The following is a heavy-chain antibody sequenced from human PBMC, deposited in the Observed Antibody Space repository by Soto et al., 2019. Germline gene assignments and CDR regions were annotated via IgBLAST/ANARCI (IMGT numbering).Heavy chain of an antibody. D-gene: IGHD3-3*01. V-gene: IGHV1-3*01. J-gene: IGHJ4*02. Sequence: QVPLVQSGAEVKKPGASVKVSCKASGYTFTSYAMHWVRQAPGQRLEWMGWINAGNGNTKYSQKFQGRVTITRDTSASTAYMELSSLRSEDTAVYYCARARGDFWSGSPFDYWGQGTLVTVSS. CDR1: GYTFTSYA. CDR2: INAGNGNT. CDR3: ARARGDFWSGSPFDY.